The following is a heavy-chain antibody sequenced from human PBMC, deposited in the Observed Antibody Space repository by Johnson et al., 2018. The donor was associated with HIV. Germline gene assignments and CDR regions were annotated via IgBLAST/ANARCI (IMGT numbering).Heavy chain of an antibody. D-gene: IGHD6-13*01. CDR1: GFTFDDYA. V-gene: IGHV3-9*01. J-gene: IGHJ3*02. Sequence: EVQLVESGGGLVQPGRSLRLSCAASGFTFDDYAMHWVRQAPGKGLEWVSGINWNSGRIGYADSVKGRFTISRDNAKNTLYLQMNSLRAEDTAVYYCARGALQRGSWYGRDAFDIWGQGTMVTVSS. CDR2: INWNSGRI. CDR3: ARGALQRGSWYGRDAFDI.